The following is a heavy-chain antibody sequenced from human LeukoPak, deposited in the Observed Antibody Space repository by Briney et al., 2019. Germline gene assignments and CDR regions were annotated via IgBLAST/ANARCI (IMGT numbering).Heavy chain of an antibody. CDR2: ISGSGGST. J-gene: IGHJ4*02. CDR1: GFTFSSYA. D-gene: IGHD1-14*01. CDR3: TTDISAVLH. V-gene: IGHV3-23*01. Sequence: GGSLRLSCAASGFTFSSYAMSWVRQAPGKGLEWVSAISGSGGSTYYADSVKGRFTISRDNSKNTLYLQMSSLKTEDTAVYYCTTDISAVLHGGQGTLVTVSS.